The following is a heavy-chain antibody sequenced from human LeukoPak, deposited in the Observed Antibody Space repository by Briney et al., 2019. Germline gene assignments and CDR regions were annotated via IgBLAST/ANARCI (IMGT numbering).Heavy chain of an antibody. V-gene: IGHV4-34*01. D-gene: IGHD3-10*01. CDR3: ARGRWFGVD. Sequence: SETLSLTCAVYGGSFSGYYWSWIRQPPGKGLEWIGEINHSGSTNYNPSLKSRVTISVDTSKNQFSLKLSSVTAADTAVYYCARGRWFGVDWSQGTLVTVYS. CDR1: GGSFSGYY. J-gene: IGHJ4*02. CDR2: INHSGST.